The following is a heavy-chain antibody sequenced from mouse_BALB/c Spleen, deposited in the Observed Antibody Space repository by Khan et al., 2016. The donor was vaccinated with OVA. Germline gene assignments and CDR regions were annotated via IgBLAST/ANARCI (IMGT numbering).Heavy chain of an antibody. V-gene: IGHV9-1*02. CDR1: GYTFTNYG. J-gene: IGHJ1*01. CDR3: ARGASYGYFDV. Sequence: QIQLVQSGPELKKPGETVKISCKASGYTFTNYGMNWVKQAPGKGLKWMGWINTYTGEPTYTDDFKGRFAFSLETSASTAYLPLNNLKNEDMATYFCARGASYGYFDVLGAGTTVTVSS. CDR2: INTYTGEP.